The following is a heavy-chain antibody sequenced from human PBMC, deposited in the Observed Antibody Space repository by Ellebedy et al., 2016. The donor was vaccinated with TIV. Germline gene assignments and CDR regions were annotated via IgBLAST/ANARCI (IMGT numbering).Heavy chain of an antibody. D-gene: IGHD4-17*01. CDR3: ATDGSYGDYRSPAHAFEF. V-gene: IGHV3-7*01. Sequence: GGSLRLSCAAPGFTFSSYWMSWVRQAPGKGLEWVANINQDGSEKYYVDSAKGRFTISRDNARNSLYLQMNSLGADETAVYYCATDGSYGDYRSPAHAFEFWGQGTMVTVSS. J-gene: IGHJ3*01. CDR2: INQDGSEK. CDR1: GFTFSSYW.